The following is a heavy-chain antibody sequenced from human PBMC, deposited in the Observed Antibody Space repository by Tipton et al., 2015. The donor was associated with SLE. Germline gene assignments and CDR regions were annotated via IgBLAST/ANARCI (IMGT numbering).Heavy chain of an antibody. CDR2: IYQSGGT. D-gene: IGHD3-10*01. V-gene: IGHV4-59*01. J-gene: IGHJ4*02. CDR3: ARAKGSGTYSSGQFDS. CDR1: GASISSSY. Sequence: GASISSSYLSWIRQPPGKGLEWIGHIYQSGGTYYNPSLKGRVTISVDTSKNQFSLKLRSVTAADTALYYCARAKGSGTYSSGQFDSWGQGTLVTVSS.